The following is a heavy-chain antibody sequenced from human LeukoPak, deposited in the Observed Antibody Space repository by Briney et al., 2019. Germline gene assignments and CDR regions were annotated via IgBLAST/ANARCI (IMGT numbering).Heavy chain of an antibody. CDR2: ISGSSGST. V-gene: IGHV3-23*01. CDR1: GFTFSSYA. Sequence: GGSLRLSCAASGFTFSSYAMSWVRQAPGKGLEWVSGISGSSGSTYYADSVKGRFTISRDNSKNTLYLQMNSLTAEDTAVYYCASPAKSNGHYFYFDYWGQGTLVTVSA. CDR3: ASPAKSNGHYFYFDY. D-gene: IGHD3-22*01. J-gene: IGHJ4*02.